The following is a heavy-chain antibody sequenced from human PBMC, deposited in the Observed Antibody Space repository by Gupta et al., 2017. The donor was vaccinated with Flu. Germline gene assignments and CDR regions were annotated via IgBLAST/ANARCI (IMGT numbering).Heavy chain of an antibody. CDR2: MNPNSGRT. CDR3: XRATNQLLGDMDV. Sequence: QVQLVPSGAEVKKLGASVKVSCKAPGYTFTGYDINWVRQATGQGPEWMGWMNPNSGRTGYAQKFQGRVTMTRNTSKSTAYMELSSLGSXDXAVYYCXRATNQLLGDMDVWGQGTTVTVSS. J-gene: IGHJ6*02. CDR1: GYTFTGYD. V-gene: IGHV1-8*01. D-gene: IGHD1-7*01.